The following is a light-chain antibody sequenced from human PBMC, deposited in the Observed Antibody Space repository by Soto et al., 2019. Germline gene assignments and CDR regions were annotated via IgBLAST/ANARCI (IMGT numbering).Light chain of an antibody. CDR1: QRSGGW. J-gene: IGKJ4*01. CDR2: GGT. V-gene: IGKV1-12*01. Sequence: DIQITQSPSSVSASVGDRVTISCRARQRSGGWIAWFQQKPGQAPRALIYGGTLLQSGVPSRFSGSDSGAEFTLTISSLQPEDFAAYCCQLATSFPPVRAFGGGTKVEIK. CDR3: QLATSFPPVRA.